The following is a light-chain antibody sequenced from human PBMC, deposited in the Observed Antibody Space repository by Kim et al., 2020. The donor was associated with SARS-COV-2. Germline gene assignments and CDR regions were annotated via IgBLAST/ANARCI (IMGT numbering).Light chain of an antibody. CDR1: QDISNH. CDR3: QHYESLPPYI. CDR2: DAS. Sequence: DIQMTQSPSSLSASVGDRVTITCQASQDISNHLNWYQRKPGQAPKVLIYDASNLDTGVPSRFSGSGSGTHFTITISSLQPEDAATYFCQHYESLPPYIFGQGTKLEIK. V-gene: IGKV1-33*01. J-gene: IGKJ2*01.